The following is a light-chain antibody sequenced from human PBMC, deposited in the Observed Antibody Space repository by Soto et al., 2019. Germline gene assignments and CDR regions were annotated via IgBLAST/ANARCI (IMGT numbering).Light chain of an antibody. V-gene: IGLV4-69*01. CDR1: SGHSSYA. Sequence: QSLLTQSPSASASLGASVKLTCTLSSGHSSYAIAWHQQQPEKGPRYLMKLDSDGSHTKGDAIPDRFSGSSSGAERYLTISGLQSEDEADYYCQTWGTGIHVVFGGGTKLTVL. J-gene: IGLJ2*01. CDR2: LDSDGSH. CDR3: QTWGTGIHVV.